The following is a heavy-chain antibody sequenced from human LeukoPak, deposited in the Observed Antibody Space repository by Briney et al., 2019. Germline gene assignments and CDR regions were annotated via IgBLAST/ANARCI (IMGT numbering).Heavy chain of an antibody. J-gene: IGHJ5*02. D-gene: IGHD3-10*01. V-gene: IGHV1-2*02. CDR3: ARGDYYGSPKVVAA. Sequence: ASVRVSCKTSGYTFTDYYMNWVRQAPGQGREWMGWINPKSGATNYAQKFQDRVTMTRDTSITTAYMELDLLRSDDTAVYYCARGDYYGSPKVVAAWGQGTLVTISS. CDR2: INPKSGAT. CDR1: GYTFTDYY.